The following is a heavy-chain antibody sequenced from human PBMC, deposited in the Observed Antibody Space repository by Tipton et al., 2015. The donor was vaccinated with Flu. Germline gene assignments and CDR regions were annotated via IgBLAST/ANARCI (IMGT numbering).Heavy chain of an antibody. CDR3: ARHLGIYDSSGY. D-gene: IGHD3-22*01. Sequence: QSGAEVKKPGESLRISCKGSGYSFTSYWISWVRQMPGKGLEWMGRIEPSNSYTNYSPSFQGHFTISADKSISTAYRQWSSLKASDTAMYYCARHLGIYDSSGYWGQGTLVTVSS. CDR2: IEPSNSYT. V-gene: IGHV5-10-1*01. CDR1: GYSFTSYW. J-gene: IGHJ4*02.